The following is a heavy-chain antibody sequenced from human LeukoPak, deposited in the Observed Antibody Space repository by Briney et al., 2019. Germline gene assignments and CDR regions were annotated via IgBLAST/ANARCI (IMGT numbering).Heavy chain of an antibody. V-gene: IGHV3-66*01. J-gene: IGHJ4*02. CDR3: ARDYAGPPSYCGGDCFPEPVDY. D-gene: IGHD2-21*02. CDR1: GFTVSSNY. CDR2: IYSGGST. Sequence: GGSLRLSCAASGFTVSSNYMSWVRQAPGKGLEWVSVIYSGGSTYYADSVKGRFTISRDNSKNTLYLQMNSLRAEDTAVYYCARDYAGPPSYCGGDCFPEPVDYWGQGTLVTVSS.